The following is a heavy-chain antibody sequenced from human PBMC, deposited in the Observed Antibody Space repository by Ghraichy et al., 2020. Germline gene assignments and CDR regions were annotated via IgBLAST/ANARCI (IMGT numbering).Heavy chain of an antibody. J-gene: IGHJ6*02. CDR2: ITSSSSYI. CDR1: GFTFSSYS. Sequence: GGSLNISCAASGFTFSSYSMNWVRQAPGKGLEWVSSITSSSSYIFYADSVKGRFTISRDNAKNSLYLQMNSLRAEDTAVYYCARGRPGDYGMDVWGQGTTVTVSS. D-gene: IGHD4-17*01. CDR3: ARGRPGDYGMDV. V-gene: IGHV3-21*01.